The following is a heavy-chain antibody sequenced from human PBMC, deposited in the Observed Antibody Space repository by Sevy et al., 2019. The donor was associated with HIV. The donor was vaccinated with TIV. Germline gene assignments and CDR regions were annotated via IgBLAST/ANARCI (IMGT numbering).Heavy chain of an antibody. V-gene: IGHV6-1*01. D-gene: IGHD1-7*01. CDR3: ARGDELNSYYYGMDV. CDR1: GDSVSSSSAA. Sequence: KQSQTHSLTCAISGDSVSSSSAAWNWFRQSPSRGLEWLGRTYYRSKWYSDYEVSVKGRVTINPDTSKNQFSLHLESVTPEDTAVYFCARGDELNSYYYGMDVWGQGTTVTVSS. CDR2: TYYRSKWYS. J-gene: IGHJ6*02.